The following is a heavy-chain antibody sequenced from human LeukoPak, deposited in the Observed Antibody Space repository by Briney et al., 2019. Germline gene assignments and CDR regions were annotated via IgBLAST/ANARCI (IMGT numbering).Heavy chain of an antibody. V-gene: IGHV3-21*01. CDR2: IRSSSSII. CDR1: GFTFNSYS. J-gene: IGHJ4*02. CDR3: ARASGDIVETATMGSY. Sequence: KAGRSLRLSCAPSGFTFNSYSMNWVRQAPGEGLEWLSSIRSSSSIIYYEDSVKGRFTISRDNAKNSLYLQMNSLRAEDTAVYYCARASGDIVETATMGSYWGQGALATVSS. D-gene: IGHD5-18*01.